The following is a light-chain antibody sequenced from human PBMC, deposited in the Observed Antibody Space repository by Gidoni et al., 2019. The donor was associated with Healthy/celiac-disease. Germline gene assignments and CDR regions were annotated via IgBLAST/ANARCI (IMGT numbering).Light chain of an antibody. CDR3: SSYAGSNNFGVV. V-gene: IGLV2-8*01. J-gene: IGLJ2*01. CDR2: EVS. Sequence: QSALTQPPSASGSPGPSVTISCTGTSSDVGGYNYVSWYQQHPGKAPKLMIYEVSKRPSGVPDRFSGSKSGNTASLTVSGLQAEDEADYYCSSYAGSNNFGVVFGGGTKLTVL. CDR1: SSDVGGYNY.